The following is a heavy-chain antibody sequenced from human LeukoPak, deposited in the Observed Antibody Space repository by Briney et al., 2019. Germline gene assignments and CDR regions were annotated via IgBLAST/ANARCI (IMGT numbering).Heavy chain of an antibody. D-gene: IGHD5-18*01. J-gene: IGHJ4*02. CDR1: GYSISSGYY. V-gene: IGHV4-38-2*02. Sequence: SETLSLTCTVSGYSISSGYYWGWIRQPPGKGLEWIGSIYHSGSTYYNPSLKSRVTISVDTSKNQFSLKLSSVTAADTAVYYCAREALSYESDYWGQGTLVTVSS. CDR3: AREALSYESDY. CDR2: IYHSGST.